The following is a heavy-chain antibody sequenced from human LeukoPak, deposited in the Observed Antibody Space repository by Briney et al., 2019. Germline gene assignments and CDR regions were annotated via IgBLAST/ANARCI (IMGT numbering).Heavy chain of an antibody. J-gene: IGHJ4*02. CDR3: ARDRSWLRFR. D-gene: IGHD5-12*01. CDR1: GFTVSSSY. CDR2: IYSGGST. V-gene: IGHV3-53*01. Sequence: GGSLRLSCAASGFTVSSSYMSWVRQAPGKGLEWVSVIYSGGSTYYADSVKGRFTISRDNSKNTLYLQMNSLRAEDTAVYYCARDRSWLRFRRGQGTLVTVSS.